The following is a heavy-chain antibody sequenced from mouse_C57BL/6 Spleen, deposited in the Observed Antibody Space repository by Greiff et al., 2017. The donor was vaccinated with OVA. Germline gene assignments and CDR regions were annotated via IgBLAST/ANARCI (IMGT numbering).Heavy chain of an antibody. Sequence: VQLQQSGAELVRPGASVTLSCKASGYTFTDYEMHWVKQTPVHGLEWIGAIDPETGGTAYNQKFKGKAILTADKSSSTAYIELRSLTSEDSAVYYCTNRNPTAQALRYYAMDYWGQGTSVTVSS. V-gene: IGHV1-15*01. CDR2: IDPETGGT. D-gene: IGHD3-2*02. CDR3: TNRNPTAQALRYYAMDY. J-gene: IGHJ4*01. CDR1: GYTFTDYE.